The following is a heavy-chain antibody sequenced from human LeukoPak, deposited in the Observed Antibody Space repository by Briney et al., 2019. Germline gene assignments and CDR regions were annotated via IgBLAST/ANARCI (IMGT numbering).Heavy chain of an antibody. J-gene: IGHJ6*02. CDR1: GFTFSSYS. Sequence: PGGSLRLSCAASGFTFSSYSMNWVRQAPGKGRRWVSSISSSSSYIYYADSVKGRFTIPRDNAKNSLYLQMNSLRAGDTAVYYCARHMVRGSNYYYYYGMDVWGQGTTFTVSS. CDR2: ISSSSSYI. V-gene: IGHV3-21*01. CDR3: ARHMVRGSNYYYYYGMDV. D-gene: IGHD3-10*01.